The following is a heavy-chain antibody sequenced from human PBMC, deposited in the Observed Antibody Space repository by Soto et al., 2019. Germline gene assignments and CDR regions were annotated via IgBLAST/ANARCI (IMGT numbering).Heavy chain of an antibody. Sequence: AGGSLRLSCAASGFIFSSYGLYWVRQAPGKGLEWVAGISYDGRNKYYGDSVKGRFSISRDNSKNTLYLQMNGLRTEDTAIYYCTKDPRMDVWGQGTTVTVS. CDR2: ISYDGRNK. CDR1: GFIFSSYG. CDR3: TKDPRMDV. J-gene: IGHJ6*02. V-gene: IGHV3-30*18.